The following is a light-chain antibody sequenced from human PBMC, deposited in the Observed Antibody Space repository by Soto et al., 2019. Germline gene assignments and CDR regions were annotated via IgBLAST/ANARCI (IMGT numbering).Light chain of an antibody. J-gene: IGLJ1*01. CDR1: NSDIGGHHY. CDR3: GAYTRTSAPYV. Sequence: QSALTQPASVSGSPGQSITISCTGTNSDIGGHHYVSWYQQYPGKAPKLIIFDVSDRPSGISYRFAGSKSSNTASLTISGLRPEDEADYYCGAYTRTSAPYVFGTGTKLTVL. CDR2: DVS. V-gene: IGLV2-14*01.